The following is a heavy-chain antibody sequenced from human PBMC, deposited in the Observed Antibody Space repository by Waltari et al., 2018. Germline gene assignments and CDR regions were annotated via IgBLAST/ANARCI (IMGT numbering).Heavy chain of an antibody. CDR3: ARQGSSWYISDY. D-gene: IGHD6-13*01. Sequence: EVQLVQSGAEVKKPGESLKISCKGSGYSFTSYWIGWVRRMPGKGLGWMGIIYPGDTDASCSPSVRGQVTISVDKSISTAYLQWSSLKASDTAMYYCARQGSSWYISDYWGQGTLVTVSA. J-gene: IGHJ4*02. CDR1: GYSFTSYW. V-gene: IGHV5-51*01. CDR2: IYPGDTDA.